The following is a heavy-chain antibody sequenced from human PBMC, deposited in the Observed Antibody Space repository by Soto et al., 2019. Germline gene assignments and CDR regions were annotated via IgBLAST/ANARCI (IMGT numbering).Heavy chain of an antibody. CDR2: TIPIFGTA. CDR1: GGTFSSYA. J-gene: IGHJ5*02. Sequence: QVQLVQSGAEVKKPGSSVKVSCKASGGTFSSYAISWVRQAPGQGLEWMGGTIPIFGTANYAQKFQGRVTITADESTSTAYMELSSLRSEDTAVYYCARGAIYDSSGYPFGWFDPWGQGTLVTVSS. CDR3: ARGAIYDSSGYPFGWFDP. D-gene: IGHD3-22*01. V-gene: IGHV1-69*01.